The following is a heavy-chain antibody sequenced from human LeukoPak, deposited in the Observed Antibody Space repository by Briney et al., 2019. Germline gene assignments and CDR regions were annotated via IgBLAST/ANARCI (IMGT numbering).Heavy chain of an antibody. CDR1: GFIFNNYA. V-gene: IGHV3-23*01. D-gene: IGHD1-20*01. CDR2: IGSYGDTT. Sequence: GGSLRLSCTASGFIFNNYAMSWVRQAPGKGLQWVSGIGSYGDTTYYADSVKGRFTVSRDNSKNTLYLQMNSLRAEDTGVYYCAKRDFYSNWYYWYCFDNWGQGTLVTVSS. J-gene: IGHJ4*02. CDR3: AKRDFYSNWYYWYCFDN.